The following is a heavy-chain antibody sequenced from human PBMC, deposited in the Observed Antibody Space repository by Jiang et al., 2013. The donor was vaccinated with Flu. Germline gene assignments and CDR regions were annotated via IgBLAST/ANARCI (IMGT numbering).Heavy chain of an antibody. CDR3: ARQSSSWSPGFDF. J-gene: IGHJ4*02. D-gene: IGHD6-13*01. V-gene: IGHV4-59*08. Sequence: SRVTISVDTSKNQFSLNLNSLTAADTAVYYCARQSSSWSPGFDFWGQGTLVTVSS.